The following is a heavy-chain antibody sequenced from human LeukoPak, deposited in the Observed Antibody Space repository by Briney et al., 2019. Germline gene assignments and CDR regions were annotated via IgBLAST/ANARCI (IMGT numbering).Heavy chain of an antibody. V-gene: IGHV3-33*01. J-gene: IGHJ4*02. CDR1: GFTFSSYG. D-gene: IGHD3-22*01. CDR2: IWYDGSNK. Sequence: PGRSLRLSCAASGFTFSSYGMHWVRQAPGKGLEWVAVIWYDGSNKYYADSVKGRFTISRDNSKNTPYLQTNSLRAEDTAVYYCARDEGYYDSSGVFDYWGQGTLVTVSS. CDR3: ARDEGYYDSSGVFDY.